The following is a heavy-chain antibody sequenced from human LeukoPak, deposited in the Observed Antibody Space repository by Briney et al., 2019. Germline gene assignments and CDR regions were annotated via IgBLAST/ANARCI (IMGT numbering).Heavy chain of an antibody. V-gene: IGHV3-23*01. Sequence: PGGSLRLSCAASGFTFSNYGMSWVRQAPGKGLQWVSGISGSGGSTYNEDSVKGRFTISRDNSKNTLYLQMHSLRAEGTAVYYCVKENTIFGVVIIPFDYWGQGTLVTVSS. D-gene: IGHD3-3*01. CDR1: GFTFSNYG. CDR3: VKENTIFGVVIIPFDY. CDR2: ISGSGGST. J-gene: IGHJ4*02.